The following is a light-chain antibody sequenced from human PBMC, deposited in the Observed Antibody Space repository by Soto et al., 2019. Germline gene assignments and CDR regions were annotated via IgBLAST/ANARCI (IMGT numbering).Light chain of an antibody. V-gene: IGKV3-20*01. Sequence: VVLTQSPGTLSLSPGERATLSCRANPSLTDSHLAWYQQKPGQAPRLLMYGVSSRATGIPARFSGSGSGTDFTLTISRLEPEDFAVYYCQQYGTSRSTFGGGTKVDIK. CDR1: PSLTDSH. J-gene: IGKJ4*01. CDR2: GVS. CDR3: QQYGTSRST.